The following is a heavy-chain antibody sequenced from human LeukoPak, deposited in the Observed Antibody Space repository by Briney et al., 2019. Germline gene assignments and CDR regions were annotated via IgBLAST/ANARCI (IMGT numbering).Heavy chain of an antibody. V-gene: IGHV1-18*01. CDR2: ISAYNGNT. Sequence: ASVKVSCKASRYTFTSYGISWVRQAPGQGLEWMGWISAYNGNTNYAQKLQGRVTMTTDTSTSTAYMELRSLRSDDTAVYYCARAGYCSGGSCSTDAFDVWGQGTMVTVSS. CDR1: RYTFTSYG. D-gene: IGHD2-15*01. CDR3: ARAGYCSGGSCSTDAFDV. J-gene: IGHJ3*01.